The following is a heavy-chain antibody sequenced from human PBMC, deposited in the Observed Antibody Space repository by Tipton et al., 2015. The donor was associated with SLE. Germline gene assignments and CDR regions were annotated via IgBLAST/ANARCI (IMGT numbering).Heavy chain of an antibody. D-gene: IGHD1-26*01. V-gene: IGHV3-33*08. CDR1: GFNFSRYA. CDR2: IWFDGSNK. Sequence: SLRLSCAASGFNFSRYAMHWVRQAPGKGLEWVAVIWFDGSNKYYGDSVQGRFTISRDNSKNSVYLEMNSLRVEDTAVYYCARESGSYPGHFDYWGQGSLVTVSS. J-gene: IGHJ4*02. CDR3: ARESGSYPGHFDY.